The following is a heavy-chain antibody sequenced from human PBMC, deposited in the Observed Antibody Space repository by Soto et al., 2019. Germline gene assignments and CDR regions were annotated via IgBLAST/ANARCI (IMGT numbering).Heavy chain of an antibody. CDR1: GGSISSDDYY. Sequence: TSETLSLTCTVSGGSISSDDYYWNWIRQRPGKGLEWIGNIYYRGNTNYNPSLKSRIIMSMDMSENQFSLKLTSVTAADTAVYYCARGWEYYGMDVWGQGTTVTVYS. CDR3: ARGWEYYGMDV. J-gene: IGHJ6*02. D-gene: IGHD1-26*01. CDR2: IYYRGNT. V-gene: IGHV4-31*03.